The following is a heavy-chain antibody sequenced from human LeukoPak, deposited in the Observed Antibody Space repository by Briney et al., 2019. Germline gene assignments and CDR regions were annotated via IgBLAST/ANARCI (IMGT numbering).Heavy chain of an antibody. CDR2: INSGGST. D-gene: IGHD1-20*01. CDR1: GFTVSSNY. Sequence: NPGGSLRLSCAASGFTVSSNYMSWVRQAPGKGLELVSVINSGGSTYYADSVKGRLTISRDNSKKTLYLQMNSLRAEDTAVYYCARDQGYNWNPGPLDYWGQGTLVTVSS. V-gene: IGHV3-53*01. CDR3: ARDQGYNWNPGPLDY. J-gene: IGHJ4*01.